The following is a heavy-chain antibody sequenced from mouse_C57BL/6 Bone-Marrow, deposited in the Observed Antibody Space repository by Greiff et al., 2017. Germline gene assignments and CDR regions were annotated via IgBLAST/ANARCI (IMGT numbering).Heavy chain of an antibody. D-gene: IGHD1-1*01. CDR1: GFTFSDYG. CDR2: ISNLAYSI. Sequence: EVMLVESGGGLVQPGGSLKLSCAASGFTFSDYGMAWVRQAPRKGPEWVAFISNLAYSIYYADPVTGRFTISRGNAKNTLYLEMSSLRSEDTAMYYCATHYGSNWYFDVWGTGTTVTVSS. J-gene: IGHJ1*03. V-gene: IGHV5-15*01. CDR3: ATHYGSNWYFDV.